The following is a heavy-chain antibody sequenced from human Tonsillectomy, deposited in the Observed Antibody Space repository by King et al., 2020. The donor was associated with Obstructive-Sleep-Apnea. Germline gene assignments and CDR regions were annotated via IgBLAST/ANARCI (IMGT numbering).Heavy chain of an antibody. V-gene: IGHV4-4*02. D-gene: IGHD5-18*01. CDR1: GGSITSSDW. CDR2: IYHSGIT. Sequence: PLQESGPGLVKPSGTLSLTCAVSGGSITSSDWWSWVRQPPGTGLEWIGEIYHSGITNYNPSLKSRLTISVDKSKNQLSLNLGSVTAADTAVYYCARKGGYSLDYWGQGTLVTVSS. J-gene: IGHJ4*02. CDR3: ARKGGYSLDY.